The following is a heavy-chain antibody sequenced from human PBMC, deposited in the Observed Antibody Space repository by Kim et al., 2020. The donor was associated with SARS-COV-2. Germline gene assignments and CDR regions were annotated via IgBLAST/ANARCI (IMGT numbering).Heavy chain of an antibody. V-gene: IGHV3-48*03. CDR1: GFTFSSYE. J-gene: IGHJ6*02. CDR3: ARDRFKPFYYYYGMDV. D-gene: IGHD3-10*01. CDR2: ISSSGSTI. Sequence: GGSLRLSCAASGFTFSSYEMNWVRQAPGKGLEWVSYISSSGSTIYYADSVKGRFTISRDNAKNSLYLQMNSLRAEDTAVYYCARDRFKPFYYYYGMDVWGQGTTVTVSS.